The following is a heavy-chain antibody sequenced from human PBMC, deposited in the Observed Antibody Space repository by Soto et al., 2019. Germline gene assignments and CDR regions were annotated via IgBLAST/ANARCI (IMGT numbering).Heavy chain of an antibody. CDR3: ARGSYYYDSTGYRGQNFYY. Sequence: PSETLSLTCAVSGGSISSSNWWSWVRQPPGKGLEWIGEIYHSGSTNYNPSLKSRVTISVDKSKNQFSLKLSSVTAADTAVYYCARGSYYYDSTGYRGQNFYYWGQGTLVT. J-gene: IGHJ4*02. CDR1: GGSISSSNW. CDR2: IYHSGST. D-gene: IGHD3-22*01. V-gene: IGHV4-4*02.